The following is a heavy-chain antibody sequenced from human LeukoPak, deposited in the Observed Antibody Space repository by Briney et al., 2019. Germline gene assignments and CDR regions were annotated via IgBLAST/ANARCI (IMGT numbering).Heavy chain of an antibody. CDR3: TTSNSRSHYYGMDV. CDR1: GGSFSGYY. CDR2: INHRGNT. Sequence: SETLSLTCAVYGGSFSGYYWTWIRQVPGKGLEWIGDINHRGNTDYNVSLKSRVTISVDTSKNQFALKLRSVTAADTAVYYCTTSNSRSHYYGMDVWGQGITVTVSS. V-gene: IGHV4-34*01. D-gene: IGHD4-11*01. J-gene: IGHJ6*02.